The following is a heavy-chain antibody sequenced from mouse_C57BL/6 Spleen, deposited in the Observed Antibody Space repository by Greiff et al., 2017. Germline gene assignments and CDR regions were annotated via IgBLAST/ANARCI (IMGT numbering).Heavy chain of an antibody. D-gene: IGHD1-1*01. CDR1: GYTFTSYG. J-gene: IGHJ3*01. Sequence: QVQLQQSGAELARPGASVKLSCKASGYTFTSYGISWVKQRTGQGLEWIGEIYPRSGNTYSNEKFKGKATLTADKSSSTGYVELRSLTAEDSAVYFCARGEGTTVVGRGFAYWGQGTLVTVSA. V-gene: IGHV1-81*01. CDR2: IYPRSGNT. CDR3: ARGEGTTVVGRGFAY.